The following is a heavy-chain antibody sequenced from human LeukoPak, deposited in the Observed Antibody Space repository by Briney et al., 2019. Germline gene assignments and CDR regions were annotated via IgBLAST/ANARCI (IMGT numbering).Heavy chain of an antibody. D-gene: IGHD5-12*01. CDR1: GGSFSGYY. J-gene: IGHJ4*02. CDR2: INHSGST. CDR3: ARARGTVAIDY. V-gene: IGHV4-34*01. Sequence: SETLSLTCAVYGGSFSGYYWTWIRQTPGKGLEWIGEINHSGSTNYNPSLKSRFIISVDTSKNQFSLKMRSVTAADTAVYYCARARGTVAIDYWGQGTRVTVSS.